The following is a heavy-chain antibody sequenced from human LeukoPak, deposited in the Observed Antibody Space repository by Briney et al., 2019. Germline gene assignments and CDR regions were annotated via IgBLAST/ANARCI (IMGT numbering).Heavy chain of an antibody. CDR3: ARAQYYYGSGREIFDY. CDR1: GGSISSGDYY. J-gene: IGHJ4*02. Sequence: SETLSLTCTVSGGSISSGDYYWSWIRQPPGKGLEWIGYIYYSGSTYYNPSLESRVTISVDTSKNQFSLKLSSVTAADTAVYYCARAQYYYGSGREIFDYWGQGTLVTVSS. CDR2: IYYSGST. D-gene: IGHD3-10*01. V-gene: IGHV4-30-4*01.